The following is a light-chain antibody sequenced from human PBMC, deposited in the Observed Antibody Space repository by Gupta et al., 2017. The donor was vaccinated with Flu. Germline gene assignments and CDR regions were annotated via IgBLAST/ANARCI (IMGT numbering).Light chain of an antibody. V-gene: IGKV1-8*01. Sequence: AIRLTQYASSFSASTGDRVTITCRARQGISSYLAWDQQKPGQAPKLLIYAASTMQSGVPSRFSGSGSVTDFTLTISGLQSEDFATYYCQQHNSYPYSFGQGTKLDIK. J-gene: IGKJ2*03. CDR1: QGISSY. CDR2: AAS. CDR3: QQHNSYPYS.